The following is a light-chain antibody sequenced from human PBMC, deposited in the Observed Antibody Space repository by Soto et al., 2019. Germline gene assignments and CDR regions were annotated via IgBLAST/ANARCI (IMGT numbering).Light chain of an antibody. Sequence: EIVMTQSPATLSVSPGERATLSCRASQSVSSNLAWYQQKPGQAPRLLIYGASTRATGIPARFSGSGSGTEFTITISSLQSEDFAVYYCQQYNNWPQVTFGGGTKLGIK. CDR1: QSVSSN. V-gene: IGKV3-15*01. J-gene: IGKJ4*01. CDR2: GAS. CDR3: QQYNNWPQVT.